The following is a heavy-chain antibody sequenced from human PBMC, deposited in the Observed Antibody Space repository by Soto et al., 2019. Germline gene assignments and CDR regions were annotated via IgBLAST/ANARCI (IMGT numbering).Heavy chain of an antibody. J-gene: IGHJ6*02. V-gene: IGHV1-18*04. CDR3: VRLGVTTSVYYYTMDV. CDR1: GFGLINYG. Sequence: RASVKVSCKASGFGLINYGFTWVRQAPGQGLEWMGWISAYNGNTIYAQNLQGRLTMTRDTSTSTAYMELRSLRSDDTAVYYCVRLGVTTSVYYYTMDVWGQGTTVTVSS. D-gene: IGHD4-4*01. CDR2: ISAYNGNT.